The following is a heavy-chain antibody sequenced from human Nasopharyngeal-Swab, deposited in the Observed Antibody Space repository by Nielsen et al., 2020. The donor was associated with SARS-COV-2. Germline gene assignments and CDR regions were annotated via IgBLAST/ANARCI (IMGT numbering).Heavy chain of an antibody. CDR3: ARFGAGNSANAFDI. Sequence: SVKVSCKASGGTFSSYAISWVRQAPGQGLEWMGGIIPIFGTANYAQKFQGRVTITADESTSTAYMELSSLRSEDTAVYYCARFGAGNSANAFDIWGQGTMVTVSS. CDR1: GGTFSSYA. J-gene: IGHJ3*02. CDR2: IIPIFGTA. D-gene: IGHD4-23*01. V-gene: IGHV1-69*13.